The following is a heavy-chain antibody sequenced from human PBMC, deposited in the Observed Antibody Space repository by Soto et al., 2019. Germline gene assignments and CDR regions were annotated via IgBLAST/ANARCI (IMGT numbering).Heavy chain of an antibody. Sequence: QVQLVESGGGVVQPGRSLRLSCAASGFTFSSYAMHWVRQAPGKGLEWVAVISYDGSNKYYADSVKGRFTISRDNSKNTLYLQMNSLRAEDTAVYYCARRVRNYYGSGSYHSQSDYWGQGTLVTVSS. D-gene: IGHD3-10*01. CDR3: ARRVRNYYGSGSYHSQSDY. CDR2: ISYDGSNK. CDR1: GFTFSSYA. V-gene: IGHV3-30-3*01. J-gene: IGHJ4*02.